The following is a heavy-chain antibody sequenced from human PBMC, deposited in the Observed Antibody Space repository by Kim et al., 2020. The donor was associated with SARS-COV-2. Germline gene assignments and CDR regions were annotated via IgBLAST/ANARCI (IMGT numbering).Heavy chain of an antibody. Sequence: GGSLRLSCTASGYTFSSYEMDWVRQAPGKWLEWVSYINNGGTTVYYADSVKGRFTISRDNAKNSVYLQMNSLRAEDTAVYYCARESEGSVTDYWGQGTLVTVSS. V-gene: IGHV3-48*03. J-gene: IGHJ4*02. CDR2: INNGGTTV. D-gene: IGHD2-21*02. CDR1: GYTFSSYE. CDR3: ARESEGSVTDY.